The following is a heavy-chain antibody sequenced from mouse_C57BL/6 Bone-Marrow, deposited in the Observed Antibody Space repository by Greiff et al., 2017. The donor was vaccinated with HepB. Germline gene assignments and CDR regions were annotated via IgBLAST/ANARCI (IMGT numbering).Heavy chain of an antibody. J-gene: IGHJ2*01. V-gene: IGHV5-17*01. CDR3: ARVGLYGSSSYYVDY. CDR1: GFTFSDYG. Sequence: DVKLVESGGGLVKPGGSLKLSCAASGFTFSDYGMHWVRQAPEKGLEWVAYISSGSSTIYYADTVKGRYNISRDNAKNTLFLQMTSLSSEDTGMYYDARVGLYGSSSYYVDYWGRGTTLPVTS. CDR2: ISSGSSTI. D-gene: IGHD1-1*01.